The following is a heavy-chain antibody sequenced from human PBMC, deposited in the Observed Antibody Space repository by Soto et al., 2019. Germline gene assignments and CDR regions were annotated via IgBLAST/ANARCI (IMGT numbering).Heavy chain of an antibody. CDR2: VYYSGST. CDR3: AREYYDSRGQSNTFDI. V-gene: IGHV4-59*01. D-gene: IGHD3-22*01. Sequence: SETLSLTCTVSGASISSSYWSWIRQSPGKGLEWIGYVYYSGSTNYNPSLKSRVTISVDTSKNQFSLKLSSVTAADTAVYYCAREYYDSRGQSNTFDIWGQGTMVTVSS. CDR1: GASISSSY. J-gene: IGHJ3*02.